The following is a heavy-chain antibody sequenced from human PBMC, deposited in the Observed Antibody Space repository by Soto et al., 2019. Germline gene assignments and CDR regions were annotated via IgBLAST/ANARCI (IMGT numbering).Heavy chain of an antibody. CDR2: ISSSSSYI. Sequence: EVQLVESGGGLVKPGGSLRLSCAASGFTFSSYSMNWVRQAPGKGLEWVSSISSSSSYIYYADSVKGRFTISRDNAKNSLYLQMNSLRAEDTAVYYCARDDYSSSPNYYYGMDVWGQGTTVTVSS. D-gene: IGHD6-6*01. CDR3: ARDDYSSSPNYYYGMDV. CDR1: GFTFSSYS. V-gene: IGHV3-21*01. J-gene: IGHJ6*02.